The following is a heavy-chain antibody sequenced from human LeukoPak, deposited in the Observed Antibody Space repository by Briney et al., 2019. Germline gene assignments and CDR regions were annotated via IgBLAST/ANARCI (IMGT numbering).Heavy chain of an antibody. Sequence: GGSLRLSCAASGFTFSSYWMHWVRQAPGKGLVWVSRINSDGSSTSYADSVKGRFTISRDNAKNTLYLQMNSLRAEDTAVYYCARGRYSSSWYQPYNWFDPWGQGTLVTVSS. CDR1: GFTFSSYW. CDR2: INSDGSST. J-gene: IGHJ5*02. V-gene: IGHV3-74*01. CDR3: ARGRYSSSWYQPYNWFDP. D-gene: IGHD6-13*01.